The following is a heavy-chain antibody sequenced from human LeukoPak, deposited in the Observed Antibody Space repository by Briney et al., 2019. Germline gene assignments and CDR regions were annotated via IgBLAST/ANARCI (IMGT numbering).Heavy chain of an antibody. CDR1: GGSISSHY. Sequence: SETLSLTCTVSGGSISSHYWSWIRQPPGKRLEWIGYIYYSRSTNYNPSLKSRVTISVDTSKNQFSLKLSSVTAADTAVYYCARTMTYYYYYMDVWGKGTTVTVSS. CDR2: IYYSRST. CDR3: ARTMTYYYYYMDV. V-gene: IGHV4-59*11. J-gene: IGHJ6*03. D-gene: IGHD3-22*01.